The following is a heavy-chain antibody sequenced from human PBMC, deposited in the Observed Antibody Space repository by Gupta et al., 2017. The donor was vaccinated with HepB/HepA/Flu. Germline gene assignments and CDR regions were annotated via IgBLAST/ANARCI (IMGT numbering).Heavy chain of an antibody. CDR3: ARGGYDFWSGYQIDY. CDR1: GGSISRYY. CDR2: ISNSGRT. D-gene: IGHD3-3*01. J-gene: IGHJ4*02. Sequence: QMQLQESGPGLVKPSETLSLTCTVSGGSISRYYWSWIRQPPGRRLEWIGYISNSGRTNYNPSLKSRVTISVDTSNNQFSLILNSVTAADTAVYYCARGGYDFWSGYQIDYWGQGTLVTVAS. V-gene: IGHV4-59*01.